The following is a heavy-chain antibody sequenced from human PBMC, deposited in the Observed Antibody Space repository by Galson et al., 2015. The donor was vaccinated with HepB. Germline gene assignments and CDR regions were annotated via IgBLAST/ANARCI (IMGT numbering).Heavy chain of an antibody. CDR2: VNPNGGGT. CDR1: GYTFTHYH. D-gene: IGHD1-1*01. Sequence: SVKVSCKASGYTFTHYHIHWVRQAPGQGLEWMGWVNPNGGGTDYAQKFQGRVTLTGDTSISTAYMELSDMKSDDTAVYYCARSSLYKWNGYDAFDIWGQGTLVTVSS. V-gene: IGHV1-2*02. J-gene: IGHJ3*02. CDR3: ARSSLYKWNGYDAFDI.